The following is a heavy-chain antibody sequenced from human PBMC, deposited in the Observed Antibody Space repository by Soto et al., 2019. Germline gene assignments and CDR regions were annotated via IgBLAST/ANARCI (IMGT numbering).Heavy chain of an antibody. CDR2: IWYDGSNK. CDR1: VFTFSSYG. Sequence: GGSLRLSCAASVFTFSSYGMHWVRQAPGKGLEWVAVIWYDGSNKYYADSVKGRFTIPRDNSKNTLYLQMNSLRAEDTAVYYCARDLAPTGLATRGWYYYGMDVWGQGTTVTVSS. J-gene: IGHJ6*02. V-gene: IGHV3-33*01. CDR3: ARDLAPTGLATRGWYYYGMDV. D-gene: IGHD5-12*01.